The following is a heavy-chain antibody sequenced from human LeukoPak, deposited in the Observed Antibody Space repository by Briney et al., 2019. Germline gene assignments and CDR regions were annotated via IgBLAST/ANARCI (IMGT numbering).Heavy chain of an antibody. CDR1: GGSISAYY. CDR2: LHSSGET. J-gene: IGHJ4*02. Sequence: SETLSLTCVVTGGSISAYYWNWIRQPAGKGLEWIGRLHSSGETTSNPSLMSRATMSLDTSRNHFSLNLTSVTAADTAIYYCATMFGESSDFDHWGQGTLVTVSS. D-gene: IGHD3-10*02. CDR3: ATMFGESSDFDH. V-gene: IGHV4-4*07.